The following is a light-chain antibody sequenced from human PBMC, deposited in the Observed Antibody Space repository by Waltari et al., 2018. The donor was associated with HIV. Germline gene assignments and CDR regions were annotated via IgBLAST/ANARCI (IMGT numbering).Light chain of an antibody. CDR2: QDT. CDR3: QSAHNSDVI. Sequence: SYELTQTPSVSLPPGQTATIMCSGDALPKHYGYWYQQKAGQAPVMIIFQDTKRPSDIPARFSASSAGTTATLTISGVQAEDEADYFCQSAHNSDVIFGGGTKLTVL. J-gene: IGLJ2*01. V-gene: IGLV3-25*03. CDR1: ALPKHY.